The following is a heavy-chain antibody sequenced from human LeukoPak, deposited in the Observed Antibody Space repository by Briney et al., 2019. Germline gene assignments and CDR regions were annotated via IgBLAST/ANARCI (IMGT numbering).Heavy chain of an antibody. V-gene: IGHV3-30*03. Sequence: GRSLRLSCAASGFTFNNYGMHWVRQAPGKGLEWVAIISYDGSNTYYADSVKGRFTISRDNSKNSLYLQMNSLGVDDTAVYYCGTYSINNAREFQYWGQGTLVTVPS. CDR1: GFTFNNYG. CDR2: ISYDGSNT. D-gene: IGHD4-11*01. CDR3: GTYSINNAREFQY. J-gene: IGHJ1*01.